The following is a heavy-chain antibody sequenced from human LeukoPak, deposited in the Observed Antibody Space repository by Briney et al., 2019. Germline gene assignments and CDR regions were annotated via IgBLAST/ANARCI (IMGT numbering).Heavy chain of an antibody. Sequence: SETLSLTCTVSGGSISSSSYYWGWIRQPLGKGLEWIGRIYYSGSTYYNPSLKSRVTISVDTSKNQFSLKLSSVTAADTAVYYCARRRGWSVDYWGQGTLVTVSS. CDR1: GGSISSSSYY. V-gene: IGHV4-39*01. CDR3: ARRRGWSVDY. J-gene: IGHJ4*02. CDR2: IYYSGST. D-gene: IGHD6-19*01.